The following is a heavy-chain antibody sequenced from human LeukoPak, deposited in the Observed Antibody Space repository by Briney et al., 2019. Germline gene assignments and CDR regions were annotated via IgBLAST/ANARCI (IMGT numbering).Heavy chain of an antibody. CDR1: GGSISSGGYS. J-gene: IGHJ4*02. CDR3: ARDSIAAVVDY. V-gene: IGHV4-30-4*07. CDR2: IYYSGST. D-gene: IGHD6-13*01. Sequence: SETLSLTCAVSGGSISSGGYSWSWIRQPPGKGLEWIGYIYYSGSTYYNPSLKSRVTISVDTSKNQFSLKLSSVTAADTAVYYCARDSIAAVVDYWGQGTLVTVSS.